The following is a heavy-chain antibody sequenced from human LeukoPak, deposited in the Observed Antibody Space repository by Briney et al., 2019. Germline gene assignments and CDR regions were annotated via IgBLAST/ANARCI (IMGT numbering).Heavy chain of an antibody. CDR1: GGSFSGYY. Sequence: SETLSLTCAVYGGSFSGYYWSWIRQPPGKGLEWIGEINHNGSTNYNPSLKSRVTISVDTSKNQFSLKLSSVTAADTAVYYCARGGDSGSYGPRAVNYFDYWGQGTLVTVSS. V-gene: IGHV4-34*01. CDR3: ARGGDSGSYGPRAVNYFDY. J-gene: IGHJ4*02. CDR2: INHNGST. D-gene: IGHD5-18*01.